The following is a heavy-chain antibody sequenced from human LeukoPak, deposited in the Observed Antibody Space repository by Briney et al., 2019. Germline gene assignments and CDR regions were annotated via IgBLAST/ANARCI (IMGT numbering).Heavy chain of an antibody. CDR1: GFTFSSYW. CDR2: IKQDGSEK. Sequence: GGSLRLSCAASGFTFSSYWMSWVRKAPGKGLKWVASIKQDGSEKYFVDSVKGRFTIFRDNTENSLYLQMNSLRAEDTAIYYCARQSITAYSLNFNYWGQGILVTVSS. V-gene: IGHV3-7*01. J-gene: IGHJ4*02. CDR3: ARQSITAYSLNFNY. D-gene: IGHD6-6*01.